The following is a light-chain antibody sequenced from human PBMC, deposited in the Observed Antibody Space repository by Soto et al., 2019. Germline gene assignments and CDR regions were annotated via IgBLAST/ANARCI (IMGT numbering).Light chain of an antibody. J-gene: IGLJ1*01. V-gene: IGLV2-14*01. CDR2: QVN. CDR1: RSDIGDSNF. Sequence: QSALTQPASVSGSPGQSVIISCTGPRSDIGDSNFISWYQHSPGKAPRLLIYQVNNRPSGVSGRFSGSKAGNTASLTISGLLDDDEADYFCASFRSGTILVFGSGTKLTVL. CDR3: ASFRSGTILV.